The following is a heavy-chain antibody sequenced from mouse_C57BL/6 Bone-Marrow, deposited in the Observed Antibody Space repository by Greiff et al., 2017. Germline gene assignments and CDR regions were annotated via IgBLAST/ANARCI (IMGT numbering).Heavy chain of an antibody. CDR2: IYPTSGRT. V-gene: IGHV1-55*01. J-gene: IGHJ2*01. D-gene: IGHD4-1*01. CDR3: ARSGPLGRSFDY. Sequence: QVQLQQPGAELVKPGASVKMSCKASGYPFTSYWITWVKRRPGQGLEWIGDIYPTSGRTNYNEKFKSKAILTVDTSSNTAYMQLSSLTSEDSAVFYCARSGPLGRSFDYWGQGTTLTVSS. CDR1: GYPFTSYW.